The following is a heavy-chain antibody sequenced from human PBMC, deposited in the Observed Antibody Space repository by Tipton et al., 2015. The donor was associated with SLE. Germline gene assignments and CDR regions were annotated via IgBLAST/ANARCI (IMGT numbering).Heavy chain of an antibody. CDR2: IYIAGST. CDR3: ARGEGTISNDAFDI. CDR1: GGSITGYY. V-gene: IGHV4-4*07. D-gene: IGHD3-16*01. Sequence: TLSLTCTVSGGSITGYYWSWIRQPAGKGLEWIGRIYIAGSTNYNPYNPSLKSRPTLSVDTSKNQFSLRLSSVIAADTAVYYCARGEGTISNDAFDIWGQGSMVTVSS. J-gene: IGHJ3*02.